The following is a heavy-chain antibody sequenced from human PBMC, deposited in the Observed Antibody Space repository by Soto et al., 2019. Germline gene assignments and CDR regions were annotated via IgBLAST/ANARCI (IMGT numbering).Heavy chain of an antibody. CDR2: ISAYNGNT. CDR3: ARFMVYGEYYYGMDV. D-gene: IGHD2-8*01. V-gene: IGHV1-18*01. CDR1: GYTFTSYG. Sequence: ASVKVSCKASGYTFTSYGISWVRQAPGQGLEWMGWISAYNGNTNYAQKPQGRVTMTTDTSTSTAYMELRSLRSDDTAVYYCARFMVYGEYYYGMDVWGQGTTVTVSS. J-gene: IGHJ6*02.